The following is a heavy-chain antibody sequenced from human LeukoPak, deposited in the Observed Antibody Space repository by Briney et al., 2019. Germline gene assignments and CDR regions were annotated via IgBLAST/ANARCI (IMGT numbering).Heavy chain of an antibody. CDR2: ISTSGSPI. V-gene: IGHV3-48*03. J-gene: IGHJ4*02. Sequence: PGGSLRLSCAASGFTFSSYEMNWVRQAPGKGLGWVSYISTSGSPIDYGNSVKGRFTISRDNAKNSLYLQMNSLRAEDTALYYCARRGFYDTSGYLFDYWGQGTLVTVSS. CDR1: GFTFSSYE. D-gene: IGHD3-22*01. CDR3: ARRGFYDTSGYLFDY.